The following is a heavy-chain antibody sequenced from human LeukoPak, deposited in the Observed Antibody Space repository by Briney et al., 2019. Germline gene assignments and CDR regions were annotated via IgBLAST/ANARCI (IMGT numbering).Heavy chain of an antibody. Sequence: GGSLRLSCAASGFTFSSYWMHWVRQAPGKGLVWVARINPDGSLRSFADSVKGRFTISRDNAINTLYLQMESLRPEDTGVYYCTREDYYGSGSYGWDHWGQGTLVSVSS. J-gene: IGHJ4*02. CDR2: INPDGSLR. V-gene: IGHV3-74*01. CDR3: TREDYYGSGSYGWDH. D-gene: IGHD3-10*01. CDR1: GFTFSSYW.